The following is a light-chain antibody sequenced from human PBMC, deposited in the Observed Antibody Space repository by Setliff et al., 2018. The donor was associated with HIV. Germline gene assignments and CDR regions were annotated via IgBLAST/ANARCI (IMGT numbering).Light chain of an antibody. CDR3: SSYTSISTYV. CDR1: SSDVGGYDY. Sequence: QSALTQPASVSGSPGQSIATSCTGTSSDVGGYDYVSWFQQHPGKAPKLMIYDVSKRPSGVSNRFSGSKSDNTASLTISGLQAEDEADYFCSSYTSISTYVFGTGTKVTVL. V-gene: IGLV2-14*01. CDR2: DVS. J-gene: IGLJ1*01.